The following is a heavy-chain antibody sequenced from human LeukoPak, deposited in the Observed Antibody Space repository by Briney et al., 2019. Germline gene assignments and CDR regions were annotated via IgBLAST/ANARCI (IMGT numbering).Heavy chain of an antibody. D-gene: IGHD3-3*01. CDR1: GGSFXGYY. CDR2: INHSGST. J-gene: IGHJ5*02. Sequence: SETLSLTCAVYGGSFXGYYWSWIRQPPXXXXXWIXEINHSGSTNYNPSLKSRVTISVDTSKNQFSLKLSSVTAADTAVYYCASLDDFWSGSDWFDPWGQGTLVTVSS. CDR3: ASLDDFWSGSDWFDP. V-gene: IGHV4-34*01.